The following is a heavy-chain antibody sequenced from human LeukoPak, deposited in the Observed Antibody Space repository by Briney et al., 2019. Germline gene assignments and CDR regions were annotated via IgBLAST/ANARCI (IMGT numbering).Heavy chain of an antibody. J-gene: IGHJ4*02. Sequence: GSLRLSCAASGFTFDDYGMSWVRQAPGKGLEWVSGINWNGGSTGYADSVKGRFTISRDNAKNSLYLQMNSLRAEDTALYYCARDYYYDSSGYYTPDDYWGQGTLVTVSS. CDR2: INWNGGST. V-gene: IGHV3-20*04. D-gene: IGHD3-22*01. CDR1: GFTFDDYG. CDR3: ARDYYYDSSGYYTPDDY.